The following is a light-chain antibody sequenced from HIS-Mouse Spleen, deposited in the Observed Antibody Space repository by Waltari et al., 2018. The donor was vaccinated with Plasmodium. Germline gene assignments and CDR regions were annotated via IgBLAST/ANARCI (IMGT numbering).Light chain of an antibody. V-gene: IGKV1-39*01. J-gene: IGKJ1*01. CDR3: QQSYSTWT. CDR2: AAS. CDR1: QSISSN. Sequence: IQMTQSPSSLSASVGGRVTITCRSSQSISSNLTWYQQKPGKAPTLLIYAASSLQSGVPSRFSGSGSGTDFTLPISSLQPEDFATYNCQQSYSTWTFGQGTKVEIK.